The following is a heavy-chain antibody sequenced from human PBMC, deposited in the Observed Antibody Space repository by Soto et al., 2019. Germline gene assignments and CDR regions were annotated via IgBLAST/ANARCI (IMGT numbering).Heavy chain of an antibody. CDR2: TYYRSKWYN. Sequence: SQTLSLTCAISGDSVSSNSAAWNWIRQSPSRGLEWLGRTYYRSKWYNDYAVSVKSRITINPDTSKNQFSLQLNSVTPEDTAVYYCARDWGGYCSSTSCYWYGTDVWGKGNTVNVSS. D-gene: IGHD2-2*01. J-gene: IGHJ6*04. V-gene: IGHV6-1*01. CDR1: GDSVSSNSAA. CDR3: ARDWGGYCSSTSCYWYGTDV.